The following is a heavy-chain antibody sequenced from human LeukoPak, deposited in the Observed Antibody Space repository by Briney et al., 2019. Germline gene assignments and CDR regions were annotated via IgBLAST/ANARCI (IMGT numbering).Heavy chain of an antibody. V-gene: IGHV4-4*07. CDR2: IYISGDT. Sequence: PSETLSLTCTVSGVSISSHYWSWIRQPAGKGLEWIGRIYISGDTDYNPSLKSRVTMSVDTSKNQFVLKLSSVTDADTAVYYCARDQRAYYHKDVWGKGTTVSVSS. J-gene: IGHJ6*03. CDR3: ARDQRAYYHKDV. CDR1: GVSISSHY.